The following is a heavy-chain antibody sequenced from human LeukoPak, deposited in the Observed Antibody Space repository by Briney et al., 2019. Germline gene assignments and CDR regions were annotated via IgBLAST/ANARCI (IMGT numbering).Heavy chain of an antibody. CDR3: ARDKLQWLVSP. J-gene: IGHJ5*02. CDR2: ISSSSSYI. Sequence: GGSLRLSCAASGFTFSSYSMNWVRQAPGKGLEWVSSISSSSSYIYYADSVKGRSTISRDNAKNSLYLQMNSLRAEDTAVYYCARDKLQWLVSPWGQGTLVTVSS. V-gene: IGHV3-21*01. D-gene: IGHD6-19*01. CDR1: GFTFSSYS.